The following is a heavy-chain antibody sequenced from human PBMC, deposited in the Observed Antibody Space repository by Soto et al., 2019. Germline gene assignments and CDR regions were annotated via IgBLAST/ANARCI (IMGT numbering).Heavy chain of an antibody. J-gene: IGHJ4*02. CDR3: ARSVYCSSTSCYVIAAAVNFDY. CDR1: GGSISSSSYY. CDR2: IYYSGST. V-gene: IGHV4-39*01. Sequence: PSETLSLTCTVSGGSISSSSYYWGWIRQPPGKGLEWIGSIYYSGSTYYNPSLKSRVTISVDTSKNQFSLKLSSVTAADTAVYYCARSVYCSSTSCYVIAAAVNFDYWGQGTLVTVSS. D-gene: IGHD2-2*01.